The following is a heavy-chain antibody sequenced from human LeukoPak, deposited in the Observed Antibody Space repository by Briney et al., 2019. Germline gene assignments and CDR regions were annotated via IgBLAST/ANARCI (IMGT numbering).Heavy chain of an antibody. Sequence: TSETLSLTCTVSGGSISNYYWSWIRQPPGKGLEWIGYVFYSGSTNYNPSLKSRVTISVDTSKNQFSLKLSSVTAADTAVYYCARAQEGGWFDPWGQGTLVTVSS. D-gene: IGHD3-16*01. J-gene: IGHJ5*02. CDR2: VFYSGST. CDR1: GGSISNYY. V-gene: IGHV4-59*01. CDR3: ARAQEGGWFDP.